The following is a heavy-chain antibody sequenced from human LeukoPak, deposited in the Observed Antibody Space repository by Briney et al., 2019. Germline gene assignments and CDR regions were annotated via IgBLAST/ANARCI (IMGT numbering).Heavy chain of an antibody. Sequence: SETLSLTCTVSGGSISSGTYYWSWIRQPAGKGLEWIGRIYTSGSTNYNPSLKSRITISVDTSKNQFSLKLSSVTAADTAVYYCARVFGYSYQVDYWGQGTLVTVSS. CDR3: ARVFGYSYQVDY. J-gene: IGHJ4*02. CDR1: GGSISSGTYY. CDR2: IYTSGST. V-gene: IGHV4-61*02. D-gene: IGHD5-18*01.